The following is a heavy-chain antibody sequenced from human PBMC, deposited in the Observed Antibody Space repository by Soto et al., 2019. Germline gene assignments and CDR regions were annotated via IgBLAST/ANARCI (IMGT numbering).Heavy chain of an antibody. D-gene: IGHD3-10*01. CDR2: IYYSGST. V-gene: IGHV4-59*08. CDR1: GGSINSYY. Sequence: QVQLQESGPGLVKPSETLSLTCTVSGGSINSYYWSWIRQPPGKGLEWIGYIYYSGSTNYNPSLKSRVTISGDTSKTQFSLKLSSVTAADTAVDYGARRYGLCFDFWGQGTLVTVSS. J-gene: IGHJ4*02. CDR3: ARRYGLCFDF.